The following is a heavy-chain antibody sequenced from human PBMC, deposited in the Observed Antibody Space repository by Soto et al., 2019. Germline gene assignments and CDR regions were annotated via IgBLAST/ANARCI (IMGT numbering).Heavy chain of an antibody. D-gene: IGHD6-19*01. CDR2: ISGSGGST. V-gene: IGHV3-23*01. Sequence: TGGSLRLSCAASGFTFSSYAMSWVRQAPGKGLEWVSAISGSGGSTYYADSVKGRFTISRDNSKNTLYLQMNSLRAEDTAVYYCAKSYSSGWPTLMDVWGQGTTVAVSS. CDR1: GFTFSSYA. J-gene: IGHJ6*02. CDR3: AKSYSSGWPTLMDV.